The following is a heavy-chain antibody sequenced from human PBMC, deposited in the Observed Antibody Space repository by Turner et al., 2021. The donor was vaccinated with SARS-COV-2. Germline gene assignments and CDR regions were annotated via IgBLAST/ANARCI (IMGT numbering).Heavy chain of an antibody. CDR2: IYYSGST. J-gene: IGHJ4*02. CDR1: GASISSYY. V-gene: IGHV4-59*08. CDR3: ARGFDY. Sequence: QVQLQESGPGLVKPSETLSLTCTVSGASISSYYWSWIRQPPGKGLEWIGYIYYSGSTNYNPSRKSRVTIAVDTSKNQFSLKLSSVTAADTAVYYCARGFDYWGQGTLVTVSS.